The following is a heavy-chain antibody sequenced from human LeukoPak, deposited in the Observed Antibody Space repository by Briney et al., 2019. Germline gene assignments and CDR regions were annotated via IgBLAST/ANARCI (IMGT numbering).Heavy chain of an antibody. V-gene: IGHV4-59*01. D-gene: IGHD3-10*01. J-gene: IGHJ4*02. CDR1: GVSISSYY. CDR3: TRVHYSGSGLSSYFDY. Sequence: TAETLSLTCTVSGVSISSYYWSWIRHSPGKGLECIGYISYTGSTNYNPSLKRRVPISVNTPKNQFSLNLRTVTSADRAVYYCTRVHYSGSGLSSYFDYWGQGTLVTVSS. CDR2: ISYTGST.